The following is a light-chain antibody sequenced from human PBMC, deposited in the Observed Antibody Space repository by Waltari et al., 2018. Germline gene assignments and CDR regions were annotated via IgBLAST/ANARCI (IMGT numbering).Light chain of an antibody. V-gene: IGKV1-33*01. Sequence: DIQMTQSQSSLSAFVGDRVTITCQARQDISIYLNWYQQKPGKAPKLLISDASNLETGVPSRFSGSGSGTDFTLTINSLQPEDIATYYCQQYDNMITFGQGTRLEIK. CDR3: QQYDNMIT. CDR2: DAS. CDR1: QDISIY. J-gene: IGKJ5*01.